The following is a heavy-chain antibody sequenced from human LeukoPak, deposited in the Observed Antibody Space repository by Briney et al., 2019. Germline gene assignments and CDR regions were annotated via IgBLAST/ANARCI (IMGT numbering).Heavy chain of an antibody. CDR1: GFTVSSNY. J-gene: IGHJ4*02. D-gene: IGHD6-19*01. CDR2: IYSGGST. Sequence: GGSLRLSCAGSGFTVSSNYMSWVRQAPGKGLEWVSDIYSGGSTYYADSVKGRFTISRDSSKNTLYLQMNSLRAEDTAVYYCARGRGSGWPFDYWGQGTLVTVSS. V-gene: IGHV3-66*01. CDR3: ARGRGSGWPFDY.